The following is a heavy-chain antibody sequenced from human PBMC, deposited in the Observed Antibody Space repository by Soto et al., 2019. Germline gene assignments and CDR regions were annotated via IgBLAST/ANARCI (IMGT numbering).Heavy chain of an antibody. CDR2: IYYSGST. V-gene: IGHV4-39*01. CDR1: GGSISSSSYY. CDR3: ARHGSSGRNNWFDP. D-gene: IGHD3-22*01. Sequence: SETLSLTCTVSGGSISSSSYYWGWIRQPPGKGLEWIGSIYYSGSTYYNPSLKSRVTISVDTSKNQFSLKLSSVTAADTAVYYCARHGSSGRNNWFDPWGQGIPVTVSS. J-gene: IGHJ5*02.